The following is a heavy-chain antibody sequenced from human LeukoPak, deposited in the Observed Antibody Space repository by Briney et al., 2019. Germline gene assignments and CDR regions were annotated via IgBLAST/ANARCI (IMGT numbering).Heavy chain of an antibody. J-gene: IGHJ3*02. Sequence: GRVTITRDTSTSTVYMELSSLRSEDTAVYYCARVLPPQNGFDIRGQGTMVTVSS. V-gene: IGHV1-46*01. CDR3: ARVLPPQNGFDI.